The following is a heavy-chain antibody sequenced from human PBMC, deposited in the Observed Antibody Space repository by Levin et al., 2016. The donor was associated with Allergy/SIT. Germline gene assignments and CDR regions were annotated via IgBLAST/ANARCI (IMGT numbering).Heavy chain of an antibody. CDR3: VKEAPGETFDY. V-gene: IGHV3-7*03. D-gene: IGHD7-27*01. Sequence: GESLKISCAASGFTFSSYWMSWVRQAPGKGLEWVANIKQDGSEKYYVDSVKGRFTISRDNSRNMLWLQMNSLRAEDTALYYCVKEAPGETFDYWGQGTLVTVSS. CDR2: IKQDGSEK. J-gene: IGHJ4*02. CDR1: GFTFSSYW.